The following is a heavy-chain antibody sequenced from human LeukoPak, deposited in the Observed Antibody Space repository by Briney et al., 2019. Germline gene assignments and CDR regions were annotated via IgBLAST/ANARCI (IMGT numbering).Heavy chain of an antibody. CDR1: GFTFSSFA. J-gene: IGHJ4*02. Sequence: GGSLRLSCAASGFTFSSFAMSWVRQAPGKGLEWVSAISGSGGSTYYADPAKGRFTISRDNSKNTLYLQMNSLRAEATAVYYCAKGGRGNPFDYWGQGSLVTVSS. V-gene: IGHV3-23*01. CDR2: ISGSGGST. CDR3: AKGGRGNPFDY. D-gene: IGHD1-1*01.